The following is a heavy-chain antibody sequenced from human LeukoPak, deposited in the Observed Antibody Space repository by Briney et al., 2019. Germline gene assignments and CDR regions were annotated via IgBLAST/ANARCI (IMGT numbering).Heavy chain of an antibody. Sequence: VASVKVSCKASGYTFTGYYMHWVRQAPGQGLEWMGIINPSGGSTSYAQKFQGRVTMTRDTSASTVYMELSSLRSEDTAVYYCARDKQGSSGWPTLDYWGQGTLVTVSS. CDR1: GYTFTGYY. CDR2: INPSGGST. CDR3: ARDKQGSSGWPTLDY. V-gene: IGHV1-46*01. D-gene: IGHD6-19*01. J-gene: IGHJ4*02.